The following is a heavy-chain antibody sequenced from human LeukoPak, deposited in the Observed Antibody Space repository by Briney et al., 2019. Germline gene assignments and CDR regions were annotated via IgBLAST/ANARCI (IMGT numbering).Heavy chain of an antibody. V-gene: IGHV4-39*01. D-gene: IGHD3-10*01. J-gene: IGHJ6*02. CDR1: DGSVSSSSYH. Sequence: SETLSLICIVSDGSVSSSSYHWGWIRQPPGKGLEWIGSIYYTGITYYNPSLKSRVTISVDTSKNQFSLKLSSVTAADTAVYYCSRLKSGVPVDVWGQGTTVTVFS. CDR2: IYYTGIT. CDR3: SRLKSGVPVDV.